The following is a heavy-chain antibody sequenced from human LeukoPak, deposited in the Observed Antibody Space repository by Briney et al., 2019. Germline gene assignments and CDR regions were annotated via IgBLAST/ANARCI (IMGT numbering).Heavy chain of an antibody. CDR3: DAEFMHPAPY. Sequence: GGSLRLSCAASGFSFADAWVTWVRQAPGKGLEWVGRLKTENYGGTTDYAAPVKGRFTISRDDSDNTVYLQMSRLKTEDTALYYCDAEFMHPAPYWGQGNLVIVSS. J-gene: IGHJ4*02. V-gene: IGHV3-15*01. D-gene: IGHD3-16*01. CDR1: GFSFADAW. CDR2: LKTENYGGTT.